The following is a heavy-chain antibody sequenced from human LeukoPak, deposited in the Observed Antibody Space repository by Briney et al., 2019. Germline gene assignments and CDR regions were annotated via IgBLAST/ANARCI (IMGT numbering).Heavy chain of an antibody. CDR1: GFTFGDYA. Sequence: GGSLRLSCTASGFTFGDYAMSWVRQAPGRGLEWVSVISGNSGATYYADSVKGRFTISRDNAKNTVYLQMNNLRGEDTALYYCSKAGDTNYYRHGDYWGQGTLVTVSS. D-gene: IGHD4-11*01. CDR2: ISGNSGAT. CDR3: SKAGDTNYYRHGDY. V-gene: IGHV3-23*01. J-gene: IGHJ4*02.